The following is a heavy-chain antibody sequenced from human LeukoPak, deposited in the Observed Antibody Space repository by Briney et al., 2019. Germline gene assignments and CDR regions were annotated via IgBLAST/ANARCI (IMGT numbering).Heavy chain of an antibody. CDR3: ARPHSSSWYVGWFDP. CDR2: IYYSGST. J-gene: IGHJ5*02. V-gene: IGHV4-39*01. CDR1: GGSISSSSYY. D-gene: IGHD6-13*01. Sequence: SETLSLTCTVSGGSISSSSYYWGWIRQPPGKGLEWIGSIYYSGSTYYNPSLKSRVTISVDASKNQFSLKLSSVTAADTAVYYCARPHSSSWYVGWFDPWGQGTLVTVSS.